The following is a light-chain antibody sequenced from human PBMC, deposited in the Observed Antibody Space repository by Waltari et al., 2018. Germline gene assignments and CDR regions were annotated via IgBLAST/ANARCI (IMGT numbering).Light chain of an antibody. CDR1: RIDVGSYND. J-gene: IGLJ2*01. Sequence: QAVLTQPPSVSKSLGQSVTISCTGSRIDVGSYNDVSWYQQHPGTAPRLLLYDVGKRPSGVCVRFSVSTSGYIASLTISGLQAEDEAEYYCCSYTIGRTLVFGGGTRLTVL. V-gene: IGLV2-18*02. CDR3: CSYTIGRTLV. CDR2: DVG.